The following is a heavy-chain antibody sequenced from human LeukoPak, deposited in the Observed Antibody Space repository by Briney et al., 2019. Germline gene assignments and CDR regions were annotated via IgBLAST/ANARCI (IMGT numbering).Heavy chain of an antibody. CDR3: ARYGSGSYLNWFDP. Sequence: SETLSLTCAVSGGSISSGGYSWSWIRQPPGKGLEWIGNIYHSGSTYCNPSLKSRDTISVDRSKNQFSLKLSSVTAADTAVYYCARYGSGSYLNWFDPWGQGTLVTVSS. CDR2: IYHSGST. D-gene: IGHD3-10*01. CDR1: GGSISSGGYS. J-gene: IGHJ5*02. V-gene: IGHV4-30-2*01.